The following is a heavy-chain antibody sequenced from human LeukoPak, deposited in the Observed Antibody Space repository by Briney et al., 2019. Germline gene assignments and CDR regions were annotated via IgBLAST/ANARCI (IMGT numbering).Heavy chain of an antibody. CDR2: ISSSSSYI. V-gene: IGHV3-21*01. J-gene: IGHJ3*02. D-gene: IGHD3-10*01. CDR1: GFTFSSYS. Sequence: GGSLRLSCAASGFTFSSYSMNWVRQAPGKGLEWVSSISSSSSYIYYADSVKGRFTISRDNAKNSLYLQMNSLRAEDTAVYYCARVGGVIQLAGDAFDIWGQGTMVTVSS. CDR3: ARVGGVIQLAGDAFDI.